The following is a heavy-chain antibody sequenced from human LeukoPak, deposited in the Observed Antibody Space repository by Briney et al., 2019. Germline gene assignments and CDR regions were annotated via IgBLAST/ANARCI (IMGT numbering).Heavy chain of an antibody. J-gene: IGHJ2*01. CDR3: ARDSTGYWYFDL. CDR1: GFTFSSYG. CDR2: ISYDGSNK. V-gene: IGHV3-30*03. Sequence: GGSLRLSCAASGFTFSSYGMHWVRQAPGKGLEWVAVISYDGSNKYYADSVKGRFTISRDNSKNTLYLQMNSLRAEDTAVYYCARDSTGYWYFDLWGRGTLVSVSS. D-gene: IGHD3-3*02.